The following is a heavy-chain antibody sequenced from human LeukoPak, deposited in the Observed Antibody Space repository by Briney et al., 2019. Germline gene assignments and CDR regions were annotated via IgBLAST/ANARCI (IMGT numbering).Heavy chain of an antibody. Sequence: GASVKVSCKASGYTFTGYYMHWVRQAPGQGLEWMGWISPNSGGTNYAQKFQGRVTMTRDTSISTAYMELSRLRSDDTAVYYCARVLSGYSSSSLRNWGQGTLVTVSS. J-gene: IGHJ4*02. CDR3: ARVLSGYSSSSLRN. CDR2: ISPNSGGT. CDR1: GYTFTGYY. V-gene: IGHV1-2*02. D-gene: IGHD6-6*01.